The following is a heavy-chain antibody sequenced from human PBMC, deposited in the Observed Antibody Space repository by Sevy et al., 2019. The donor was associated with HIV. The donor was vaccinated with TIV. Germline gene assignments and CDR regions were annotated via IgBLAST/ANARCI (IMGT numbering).Heavy chain of an antibody. CDR2: IYHSGST. V-gene: IGHV4-38-2*01. CDR3: ARHTSVDIVVVPAVRLGFFDY. Sequence: SETLSLTCAVSGYSISSGYYWGWIRQPPGKGLEWIGSIYHSGSTYYNPSLKSRVTISVDTSKNQFSLKLSSVTAADTAVYYCARHTSVDIVVVPAVRLGFFDYWGQGALVTVSS. CDR1: GYSISSGYY. J-gene: IGHJ4*02. D-gene: IGHD2-2*01.